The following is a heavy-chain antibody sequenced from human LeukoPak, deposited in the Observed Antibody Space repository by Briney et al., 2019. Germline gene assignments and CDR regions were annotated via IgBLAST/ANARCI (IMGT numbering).Heavy chain of an antibody. CDR3: AKNLGPRAAGTSPFDY. Sequence: GGSLSLSCAASGFTFDDYAMHWVRQAPGEGLEWVSLISWDGGSTYYADSVKGRFTISRDNSKNSLYLQMNSLRAEDTALYYCAKNLGPRAAGTSPFDYWGQGTLVTVSS. V-gene: IGHV3-43D*03. CDR1: GFTFDDYA. J-gene: IGHJ4*02. CDR2: ISWDGGST. D-gene: IGHD6-13*01.